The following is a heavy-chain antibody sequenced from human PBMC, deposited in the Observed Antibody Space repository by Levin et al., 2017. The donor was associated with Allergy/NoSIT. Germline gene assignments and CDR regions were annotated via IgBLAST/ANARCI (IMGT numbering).Heavy chain of an antibody. D-gene: IGHD6-13*01. CDR3: ARGAWQKLVRCPLDI. J-gene: IGHJ3*02. CDR1: GFTFSSYG. CDR2: MSFDENYQ. V-gene: IGHV3-30*03. Sequence: GGSLRLSCAASGFTFSSYGMHWVRQAPGKGLEWVTVMSFDENYQYYADSVKGRFTISRDNSKNTLYLQMNSLRAEDTAVYYCARGAWQKLVRCPLDIWGQGTMVTVSS.